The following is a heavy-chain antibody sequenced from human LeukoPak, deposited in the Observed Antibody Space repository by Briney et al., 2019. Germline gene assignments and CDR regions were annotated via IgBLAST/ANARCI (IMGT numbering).Heavy chain of an antibody. Sequence: GRSLRLSCAASGFTFSSYGMHWFRQAPGKGLEWVAVISYDGSNKYYADSVKGRFTISRDNSKNTLYLQMNSLRAEDTAVYYCAKDGGRDGYNYRDWGQGTLVTVSS. V-gene: IGHV3-30*18. D-gene: IGHD5-24*01. CDR3: AKDGGRDGYNYRD. J-gene: IGHJ4*02. CDR2: ISYDGSNK. CDR1: GFTFSSYG.